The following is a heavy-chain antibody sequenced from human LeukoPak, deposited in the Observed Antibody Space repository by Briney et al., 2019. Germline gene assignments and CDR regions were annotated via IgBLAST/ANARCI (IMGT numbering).Heavy chain of an antibody. CDR2: ISWNSGSI. CDR1: GFTFDDYA. J-gene: IGHJ4*02. Sequence: GGSLRLSCAASGFTFDDYAMHWVRQAPGKGLEWVSGISWNSGSIAHADSVKGRFTISRDNAKNCLYLQMNSLRAEDTALYYCGKDSFYDSSGYAPIDYWGQGTLVTVSS. CDR3: GKDSFYDSSGYAPIDY. V-gene: IGHV3-9*01. D-gene: IGHD3-22*01.